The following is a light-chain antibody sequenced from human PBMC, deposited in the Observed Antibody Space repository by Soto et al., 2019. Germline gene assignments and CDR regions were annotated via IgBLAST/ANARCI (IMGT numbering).Light chain of an antibody. Sequence: QSVLTQPASVSGSPGQSITISCTGTSNDVGGYNYVSWYQQHPGKAPKFMIYDVNNRPSGVSDRFSGSKSGNTASLTISGFQLEDEAVYNCSSNTTSNPGQMVFGTGTK. V-gene: IGLV2-14*01. CDR1: SNDVGGYNY. CDR3: SSNTTSNPGQMV. CDR2: DVN. J-gene: IGLJ1*01.